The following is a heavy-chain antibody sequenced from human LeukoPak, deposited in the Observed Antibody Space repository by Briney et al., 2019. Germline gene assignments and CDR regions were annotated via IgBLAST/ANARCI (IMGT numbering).Heavy chain of an antibody. CDR3: GKGRVSE. CDR2: IHADGVGT. J-gene: IGHJ4*02. Sequence: GGSLRLSCAASGFTFSSYGLSWVRQAPGKGLEWVSSIHADGVGTFYADSVRGRFTISRDNSKNTLDLQMNSLRVEDTAVYYCGKGRVSEWGQGTLVTVSS. CDR1: GFTFSSYG. D-gene: IGHD6-19*01. V-gene: IGHV3-23*01.